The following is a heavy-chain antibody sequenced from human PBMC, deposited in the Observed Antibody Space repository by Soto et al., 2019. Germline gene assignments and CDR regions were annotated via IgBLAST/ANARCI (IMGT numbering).Heavy chain of an antibody. J-gene: IGHJ5*02. CDR3: AKVVVVVIRVNWFDP. CDR2: ISSSSSTT. CDR1: GFTFSSYS. D-gene: IGHD3-22*01. V-gene: IGHV3-48*01. Sequence: GGSLRLSCAASGFTFSSYSMNWVRQAPGKGLEWVSYISSSSSTTYYADSVKGRFTISRDNSKNTLYLQMNSLRAEDTAVYYCAKVVVVVIRVNWFDPWGQGTLVTVSS.